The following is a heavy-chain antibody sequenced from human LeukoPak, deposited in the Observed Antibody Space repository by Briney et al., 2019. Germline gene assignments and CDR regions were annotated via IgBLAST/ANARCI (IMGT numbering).Heavy chain of an antibody. J-gene: IGHJ5*02. Sequence: SETLSLTCTISGDSIRSFYWSWIRQPPGKGLEWLGYISSTGSTNYSPSLKSRVTISVDTSKNQLSLKLPSVTAADAAVYYCARQVLDFWSPSTLRARFDPWGQGTLVAVPS. D-gene: IGHD3-3*01. CDR1: GDSIRSFY. CDR2: ISSTGST. V-gene: IGHV4-4*09. CDR3: ARQVLDFWSPSTLRARFDP.